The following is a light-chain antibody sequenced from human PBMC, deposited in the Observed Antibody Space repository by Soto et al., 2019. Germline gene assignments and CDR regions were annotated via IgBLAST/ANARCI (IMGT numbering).Light chain of an antibody. J-gene: IGKJ1*01. CDR3: QQYNSYSGT. CDR1: QNINNW. V-gene: IGKV1-5*01. CDR2: DAS. Sequence: DIQMTQSPSTLSASVGDRVTITCRASQNINNWLAWYQQKPGKAPKLLIYDASSLESGVPSRFSGSGSGTEFTLTISSLQPDDFATYYCQQYNSYSGTFGQGTKVDIK.